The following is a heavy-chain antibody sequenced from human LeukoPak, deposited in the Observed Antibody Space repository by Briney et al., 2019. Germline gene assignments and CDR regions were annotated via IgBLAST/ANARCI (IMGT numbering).Heavy chain of an antibody. J-gene: IGHJ6*03. V-gene: IGHV3-21*01. D-gene: IGHD1-26*01. Sequence: PGGSLRLSCAASGFTFSGYSMNWVRQAPGKGLEWVSSISSSSYIYYADSVKGRFTISRDNAKNSLYLQMNSLRAEDTAVYYCARDRERRDLWELLRTTEYYYYYMDVWGKGTTVTVSS. CDR3: ARDRERRDLWELLRTTEYYYYYMDV. CDR1: GFTFSGYS. CDR2: ISSSSYI.